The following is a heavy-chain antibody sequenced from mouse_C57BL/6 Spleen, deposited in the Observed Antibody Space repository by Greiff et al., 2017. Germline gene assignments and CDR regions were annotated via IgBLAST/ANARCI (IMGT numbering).Heavy chain of an antibody. J-gene: IGHJ3*01. CDR1: GYSFTGYY. D-gene: IGHD2-5*01. V-gene: IGHV1-42*01. CDR2: INPSTGGT. CDR3: ARNPYYSNYVWFAY. Sequence: VQLQQSGPELVKPGASVKISCKASGYSFTGYYMNWVKQSPEKSLEWIGEINPSTGGTTYNQKFKAKATLTVDKSSSTAYMQLKSLTSEDSAVYYCARNPYYSNYVWFAYWGQGTLVTVSA.